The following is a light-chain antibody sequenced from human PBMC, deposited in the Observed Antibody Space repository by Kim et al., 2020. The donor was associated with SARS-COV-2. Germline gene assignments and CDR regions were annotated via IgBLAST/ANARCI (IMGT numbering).Light chain of an antibody. V-gene: IGKV2-30*01. J-gene: IGKJ3*01. CDR2: KVA. Sequence: PASTSCRSRQRFVTSDGNTNLNWCHQRQGQSPRRLIYKVANRDAGGPDRFSGGGSGTDVTLQISSVEAEDVVVYYCIQGTHWRFTFVAGTKVDIK. CDR3: IQGTHWRFT. CDR1: QRFVTSDGNTN.